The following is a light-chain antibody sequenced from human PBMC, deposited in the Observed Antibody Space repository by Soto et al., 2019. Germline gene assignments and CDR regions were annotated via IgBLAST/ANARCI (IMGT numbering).Light chain of an antibody. CDR1: SGSVSPSYY. CDR3: VLYVSSGSVV. J-gene: IGLJ2*01. V-gene: IGLV8-61*01. Sequence: QTVVTQEPSFSVSPGGTVTLTCGLSSGSVSPSYYPSWYQQTPGQAPRTLIYSTNTRSSGVPDRFSGSILGNKAALTITGAQADDESDYYCVLYVSSGSVVFGGGTKLTVL. CDR2: STN.